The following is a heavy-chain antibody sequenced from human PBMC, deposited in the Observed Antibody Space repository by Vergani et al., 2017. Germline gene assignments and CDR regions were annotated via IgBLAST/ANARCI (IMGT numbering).Heavy chain of an antibody. CDR2: IYYSGST. J-gene: IGHJ4*02. Sequence: QLQLQESDPGLVKPSETLSLTCTVSGGSIRSTFYYWGWIRQPPGKGLERIGTIYYSGSTYYNPSLKSRVTISVDTSKNQFSLKLNSVTAADTAVYYCARHGGSGNYYHLFDSWGQGTLVIVSS. CDR3: ARHGGSGNYYHLFDS. V-gene: IGHV4-39*01. D-gene: IGHD3-3*01. CDR1: GGSIRSTFYY.